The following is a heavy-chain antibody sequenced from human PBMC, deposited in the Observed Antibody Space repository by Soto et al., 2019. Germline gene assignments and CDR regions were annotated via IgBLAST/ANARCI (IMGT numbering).Heavy chain of an antibody. J-gene: IGHJ4*02. CDR1: GFTFSSYW. V-gene: IGHV3-7*01. CDR2: IKQDGSEK. CDR3: ARCRGVREVMYFDY. Sequence: PGGSLRLSCAASGFTFSSYWMSWVRQAPGKGLEWVANIKQDGSEKYYVDSVKGRFTISRDNAKNSLYLQLNSLRAEDTAVYYWARCRGVREVMYFDYWGQGTLVPISS. D-gene: IGHD3-10*01.